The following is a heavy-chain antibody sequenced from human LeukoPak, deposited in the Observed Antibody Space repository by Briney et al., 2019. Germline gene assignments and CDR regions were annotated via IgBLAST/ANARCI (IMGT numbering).Heavy chain of an antibody. CDR2: IKQDGSEK. CDR1: GFTFSSYW. CDR3: ARDRYYGSGIIDY. V-gene: IGHV3-7*01. Sequence: GGSLRLSCAASGFTFSSYWMSWVRQAPGKGLEWVANIKQDGSEKYYVDSVKGRFTISRDNTKNSLYLQMNSLRAEDTAVYYCARDRYYGSGIIDYWGQGTLVTVSS. D-gene: IGHD3-10*01. J-gene: IGHJ4*02.